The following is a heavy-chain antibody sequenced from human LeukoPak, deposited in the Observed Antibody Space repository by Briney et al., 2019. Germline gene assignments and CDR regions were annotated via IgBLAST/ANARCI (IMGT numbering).Heavy chain of an antibody. CDR2: IKQDGSEK. J-gene: IGHJ4*02. Sequence: PGGSLRLSCAASGFTFSSYWMSWVRQAPGKGLEWVANIKQDGSEKYYVDSVKGRFTISRDNSKNTLYLQMNSLRAEDTAVYYCARAILGPPVSYGSGSYLDYFDYWGQGTLVTVSS. CDR1: GFTFSSYW. D-gene: IGHD3-10*01. V-gene: IGHV3-7*03. CDR3: ARAILGPPVSYGSGSYLDYFDY.